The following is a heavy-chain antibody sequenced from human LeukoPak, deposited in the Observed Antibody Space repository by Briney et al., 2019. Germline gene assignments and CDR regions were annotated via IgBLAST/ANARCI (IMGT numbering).Heavy chain of an antibody. CDR1: GFTFSNYH. CDR2: ISSSGSTI. J-gene: IGHJ6*04. CDR3: AELGITMIGGV. Sequence: GGSLRLSCAASGFTFSNYHMNWVRQAPGKGLEWVSYISSSGSTIYYADSVKGRFTISRDNAKNSLYLQMNSLRAEDTAVYYCAELGITMIGGVWGKGTTVTISS. D-gene: IGHD3-10*02. V-gene: IGHV3-48*03.